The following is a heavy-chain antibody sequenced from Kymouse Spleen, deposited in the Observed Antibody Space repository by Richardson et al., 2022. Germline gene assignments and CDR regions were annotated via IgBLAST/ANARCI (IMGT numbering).Heavy chain of an antibody. J-gene: IGHJ6*02. V-gene: IGHV3-30*18. Sequence: QVQLVESGGGVVQPGRSLRLSCAASGFTFSSYGMHWVRQAPGKGLEWVAVISYDGSNKYYADSVKGRFTISRDNSKNTLYLQMNSLRAEDTAVYYCAKDLITMVRGVNYYYYGMDVWGQGTTVTVSS. CDR2: ISYDGSNK. D-gene: IGHD3-10*01. CDR1: GFTFSSYG. CDR3: AKDLITMVRGVNYYYYGMDV.